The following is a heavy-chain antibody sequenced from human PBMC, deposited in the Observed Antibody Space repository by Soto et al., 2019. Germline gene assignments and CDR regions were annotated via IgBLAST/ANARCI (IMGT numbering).Heavy chain of an antibody. Sequence: SETLCLTNAVAGGKIVNNNRWSWVRQPPGKGLEWIGYIYYSGSTNYNPSLKSRVTISVDTSKNQFSLKLSSVTAADTAVYYCARDFDPWGQGTLVTSPQ. V-gene: IGHV4-4*02. CDR1: GGKIVNNNR. CDR2: IYYSGST. J-gene: IGHJ5*02. CDR3: ARDFDP.